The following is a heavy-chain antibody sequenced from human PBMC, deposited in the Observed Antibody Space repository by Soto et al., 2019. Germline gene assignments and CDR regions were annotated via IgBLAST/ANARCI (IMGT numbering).Heavy chain of an antibody. CDR3: AKDPDYGDYV. CDR2: ISGSGGST. J-gene: IGHJ4*02. D-gene: IGHD4-17*01. V-gene: IGHV3-23*01. CDR1: GFTVSSYA. Sequence: PGGSLRLSCAASGFTVSSYAMSRVRQAPGKGLEWVSAISGSGGSTYYADSVKGRFTISRDNSKNTLYLQMNSLRAEDTAVYYCAKDPDYGDYVWGQGTLVTVSS.